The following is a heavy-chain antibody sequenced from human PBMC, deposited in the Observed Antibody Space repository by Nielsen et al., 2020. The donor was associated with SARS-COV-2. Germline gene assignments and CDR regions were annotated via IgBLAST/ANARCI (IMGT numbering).Heavy chain of an antibody. CDR3: ARHHYVTFFGVVIIGWFDP. J-gene: IGHJ5*02. CDR2: IYYSGST. CDR1: GGSISSYY. D-gene: IGHD3-3*01. V-gene: IGHV4-59*08. Sequence: ETLSLTCTVSGGSISSYYWSWIRQPPGKGLEWIGYIYYSGSTNYNPSLKSRVTISVDTSKNQFSLKLSPVTAADTAVYYCARHHYVTFFGVVIIGWFDPWGQGTLVTVSS.